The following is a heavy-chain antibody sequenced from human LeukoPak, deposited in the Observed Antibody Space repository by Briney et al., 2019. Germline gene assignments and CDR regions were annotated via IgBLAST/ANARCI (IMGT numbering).Heavy chain of an antibody. J-gene: IGHJ4*02. D-gene: IGHD2/OR15-2a*01. CDR2: ISSSSSYI. CDR1: GFTFSSYS. Sequence: GGSLRLSCAASGFTFSSYSMNWVRQAPGKGLEWVSSISSSSSYIYYADSVKGRFTISRDNAKNSLYLQMNSLRAEDTAVYYCAKTFGLIDPFEYWGQGTLVTVSS. CDR3: AKTFGLIDPFEY. V-gene: IGHV3-21*04.